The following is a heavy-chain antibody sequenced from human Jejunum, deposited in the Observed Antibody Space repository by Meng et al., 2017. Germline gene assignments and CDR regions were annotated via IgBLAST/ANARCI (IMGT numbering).Heavy chain of an antibody. CDR1: GFSFSTYA. CDR2: ISSGGIAT. D-gene: IGHD3-22*01. Sequence: GGSLRLSCVASGFSFSTYAMSWVRQTPGKGLEWVSAISSGGIATYYADSVKGRFTISRDNSKNTLYLELSSLRAEDTATFYCAKQNSRGYYYLEYWGQGTLVTVSS. J-gene: IGHJ4*02. CDR3: AKQNSRGYYYLEY. V-gene: IGHV3-23*01.